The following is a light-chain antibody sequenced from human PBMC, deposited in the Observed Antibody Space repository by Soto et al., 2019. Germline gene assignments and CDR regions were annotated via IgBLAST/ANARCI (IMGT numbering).Light chain of an antibody. CDR2: EVS. Sequence: QSALTQPASVSGSPGQSITISCTGTSNDVGGYNYVSWYQQHPGKAPKLIIYEVSNRPSGVSNRFSGSKSGNTASLTISGLQAEDEADYYCSSYTISSTPGVFGGGTKLTVL. CDR3: SSYTISSTPGV. V-gene: IGLV2-14*01. CDR1: SNDVGGYNY. J-gene: IGLJ3*02.